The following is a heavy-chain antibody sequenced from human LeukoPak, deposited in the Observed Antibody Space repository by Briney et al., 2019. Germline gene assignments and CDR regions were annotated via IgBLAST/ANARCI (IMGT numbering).Heavy chain of an antibody. V-gene: IGHV1-8*01. CDR2: MNPNSGDT. CDR1: GYTFTNYE. J-gene: IGHJ4*02. CDR3: ARGLGSYDSSELTWPMISF. D-gene: IGHD3-22*01. Sequence: ASGKVSCKASGYTFTNYEINWVRQATGHGLEWMGWMNPNSGDTAYAQKFQGRITLTRSTSITTAYMELSGLRSDDTAVYYCARGLGSYDSSELTWPMISFWGQGTQVTVSS.